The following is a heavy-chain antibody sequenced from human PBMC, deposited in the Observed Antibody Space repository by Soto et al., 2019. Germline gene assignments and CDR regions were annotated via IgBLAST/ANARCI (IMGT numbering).Heavy chain of an antibody. CDR3: ARDYYYGMDV. CDR1: GFTFSSYA. J-gene: IGHJ6*02. CDR2: ISYDGSNK. V-gene: IGHV3-30-3*01. Sequence: PGGSLRLSCAASGFTFSSYAMHWVRQAPGKGLEWVAVISYDGSNKYYADCVKGRFTISRDNSKNTLYLQMNSLRAEDTAVYYCARDYYYGMDVWGQGTTVTVSS.